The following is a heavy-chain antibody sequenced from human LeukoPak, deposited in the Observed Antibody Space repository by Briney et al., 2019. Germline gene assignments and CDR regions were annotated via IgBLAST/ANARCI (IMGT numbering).Heavy chain of an antibody. V-gene: IGHV1-2*02. CDR3: ASSRAQTLAFCGGDCYSGFDF. Sequence: GASVKVSCKASGYTFPAYYMHWVRQAPGQGLEWMGWINPNSGGTNYAQKFQGRVTMTRDPSLSTAYMELSWLRSDDTAMYYCASSRAQTLAFCGGDCYSGFDFWGQGTLVTVSS. J-gene: IGHJ4*02. D-gene: IGHD2-21*02. CDR2: INPNSGGT. CDR1: GYTFPAYY.